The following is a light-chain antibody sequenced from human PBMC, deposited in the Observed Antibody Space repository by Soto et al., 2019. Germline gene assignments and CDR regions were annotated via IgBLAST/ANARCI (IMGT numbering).Light chain of an antibody. CDR2: EVS. Sequence: QSVLPQPASVSGSPGQSITISCTGTSSDVGDYNFVSWYQQLPGKAPKLMIYEVSHRPSGVSNRFSGSKSGNTASLTISGLLAEDEAHYYCSSHTSSSIWVFGGGTKVSVL. V-gene: IGLV2-14*03. CDR1: SSDVGDYNF. J-gene: IGLJ3*02. CDR3: SSHTSSSIWV.